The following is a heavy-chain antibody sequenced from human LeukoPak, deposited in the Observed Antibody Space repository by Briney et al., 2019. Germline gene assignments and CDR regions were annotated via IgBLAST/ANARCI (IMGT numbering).Heavy chain of an antibody. CDR1: GGSISSYY. CDR2: IYYSGST. CDR3: ASRRDDSSGYYSS. D-gene: IGHD3-22*01. J-gene: IGHJ4*02. Sequence: PSETLSLTCTASGGSISSYYWSWIRQPPGKGLEWIGYIYYSGSTNYNPSLKSRVTISVDTSKNQFSLKLSSVTAADTAVYYCASRRDDSSGYYSSWSQGTLVTVSS. V-gene: IGHV4-59*01.